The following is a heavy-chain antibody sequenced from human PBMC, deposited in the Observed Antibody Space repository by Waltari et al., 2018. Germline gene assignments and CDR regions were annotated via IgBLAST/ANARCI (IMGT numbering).Heavy chain of an antibody. CDR3: ANTVKSRVSVYYYMDV. Sequence: QVQLVESGGGVVQPGGSLRLSCAASGFTFSSYGMHWVPPAPGKGLEWVAFIRYDGSNKYYADSVKGRFTISRDNSKNTLYLQMNSLRAEDTAVYYCANTVKSRVSVYYYMDVWGKGTTVTVSS. CDR2: IRYDGSNK. CDR1: GFTFSSYG. J-gene: IGHJ6*03. V-gene: IGHV3-30*02. D-gene: IGHD6-6*01.